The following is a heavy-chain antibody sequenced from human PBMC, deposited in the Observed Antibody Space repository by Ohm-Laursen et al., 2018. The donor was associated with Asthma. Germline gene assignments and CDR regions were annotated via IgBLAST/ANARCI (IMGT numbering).Heavy chain of an antibody. CDR3: AKEKGGSFDY. Sequence: SLRLSCAASGFTFSSYAMSWVRQAPGKGLEWVAIISYDGSNKDYAGSVKGRFTISRDNSKITVYVQMNSLRAEDTAVYYCAKEKGGSFDYWGQGTLVTVS. V-gene: IGHV3-30*18. J-gene: IGHJ4*02. CDR1: GFTFSSYA. D-gene: IGHD1-26*01. CDR2: ISYDGSNK.